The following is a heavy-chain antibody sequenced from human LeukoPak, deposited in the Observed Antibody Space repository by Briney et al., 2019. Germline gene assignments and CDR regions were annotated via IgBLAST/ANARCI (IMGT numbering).Heavy chain of an antibody. D-gene: IGHD1-7*01. CDR1: GFTFSNYW. V-gene: IGHV3-30-3*01. J-gene: IGHJ5*02. Sequence: GGSLRLSCAASGFTFSNYWMSWVRQAPGKGLEWVAVISYDGSNKYYADSVKGRFTISRDNSKNTLYLQMNSLRAEDTAVYYCARWTGTTGSGFKSNWFDPWGQGTLVTVSS. CDR2: ISYDGSNK. CDR3: ARWTGTTGSGFKSNWFDP.